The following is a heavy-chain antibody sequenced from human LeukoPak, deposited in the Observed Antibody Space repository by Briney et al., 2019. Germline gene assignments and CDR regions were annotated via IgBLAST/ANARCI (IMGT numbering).Heavy chain of an antibody. Sequence: GASVKLSCKASGYTFTGYYMHWVRQAPGQGLEWMGWVNPTSGGTNYAQKFQGRVTMTRDTSISTAYMELSRLRSDDTAVYYCARTSDLWGETDYWGQGTLVTVSS. CDR1: GYTFTGYY. D-gene: IGHD3-16*01. CDR3: ARTSDLWGETDY. CDR2: VNPTSGGT. V-gene: IGHV1-2*02. J-gene: IGHJ4*02.